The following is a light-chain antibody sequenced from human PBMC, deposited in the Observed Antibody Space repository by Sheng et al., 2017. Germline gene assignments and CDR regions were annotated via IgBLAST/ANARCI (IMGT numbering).Light chain of an antibody. CDR1: SGSIASNY. V-gene: IGLV6-57*01. J-gene: IGLJ7*01. Sequence: NFMLTQPHSVSESPGKTVTISCTRSSGSIASNYVQWYQQRPGSSPTTVIYEDNQRPSGVPDRFSGSIDSSSNSASLTISGLKTEDEADYYCQSYDSDRRVVFGGGTELTVL. CDR2: EDN. CDR3: QSYDSDRRVV.